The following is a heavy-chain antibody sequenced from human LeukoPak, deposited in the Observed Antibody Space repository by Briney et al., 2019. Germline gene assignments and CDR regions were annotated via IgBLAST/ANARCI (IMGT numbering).Heavy chain of an antibody. V-gene: IGHV3-11*01. CDR1: GFTFSDYH. CDR2: ISSSGSTI. D-gene: IGHD5-18*01. CDR3: ARAGRYSYGYPWAAY. J-gene: IGHJ4*02. Sequence: GGSLRLSCAASGFTFSDYHMSWIRQAPGKGLEWVSYISSSGSTIYYADSVKGRFTISRDNAKNSLYLQMNSLRAEDTAVYYCARAGRYSYGYPWAAYWGQGTLVTVSS.